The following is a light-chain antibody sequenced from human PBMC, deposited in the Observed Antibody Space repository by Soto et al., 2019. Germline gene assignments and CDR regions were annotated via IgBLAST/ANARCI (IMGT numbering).Light chain of an antibody. CDR3: MQGTHWPWT. CDR2: KVS. CDR1: QSLVSSDGNTF. V-gene: IGKV2-30*01. Sequence: DVVMTQSPLSLPVTLGQPASISCRSSQSLVSSDGNTFLNWFQQRPGQSPRRLIYKVSNRDSGVPDRFSGSGSGTDFTLKISRVEAEDVGGYYCMQGTHWPWTFGQGTKVETK. J-gene: IGKJ1*01.